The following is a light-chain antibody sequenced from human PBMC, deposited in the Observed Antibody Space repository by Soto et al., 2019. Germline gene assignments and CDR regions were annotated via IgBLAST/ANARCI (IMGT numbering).Light chain of an antibody. Sequence: QSALTQPPSASGSPGQSVTISCTGTSSNIGAGYDVHWYQQFPGRAPKLLIYGNKNRPSGVPDRFSGSKSGTSASLDITGLQAEDEADYYCQSFDTRLNSVVFGGGTKLTVL. CDR2: GNK. V-gene: IGLV1-40*01. J-gene: IGLJ2*01. CDR1: SSNIGAGYD. CDR3: QSFDTRLNSVV.